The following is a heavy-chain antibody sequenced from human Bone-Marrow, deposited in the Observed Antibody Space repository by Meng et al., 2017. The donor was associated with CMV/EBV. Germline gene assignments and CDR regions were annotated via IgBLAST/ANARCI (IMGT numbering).Heavy chain of an antibody. Sequence: SETLSLTCTVSGASIIRSTYYCAWIRQPQGKGLEWIGSISYSGSTFYNPSLKGRVTISKDSSKNQFSLKLSSVTAADTAVYYCAGDQYTNKWHYYWGQGMLVTVSS. V-gene: IGHV4-39*07. CDR1: GASIIRSTYY. J-gene: IGHJ4*02. CDR3: AGDQYTNKWHYY. CDR2: ISYSGST. D-gene: IGHD2-2*02.